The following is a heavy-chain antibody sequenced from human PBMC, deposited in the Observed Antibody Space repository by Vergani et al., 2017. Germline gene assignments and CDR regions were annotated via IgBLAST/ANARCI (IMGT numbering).Heavy chain of an antibody. V-gene: IGHV3-23*01. D-gene: IGHD5-12*01. J-gene: IGHJ4*02. CDR3: TNGRRGYTGYFFDY. CDR2: ISGRGGST. Sequence: EVQLLESGGGLVQPGGSLRLSCAASGFTFSSYAMSWVRQAPGKGLEWVSAISGRGGSTYHADSEKGRFTISRDNTKNTLHLQMNSLSADDTAVYYCTNGRRGYTGYFFDYCGQGTLATVSS. CDR1: GFTFSSYA.